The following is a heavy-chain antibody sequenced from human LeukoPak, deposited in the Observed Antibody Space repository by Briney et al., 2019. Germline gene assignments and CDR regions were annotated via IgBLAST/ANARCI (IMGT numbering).Heavy chain of an antibody. D-gene: IGHD2-2*01. CDR3: ARDFFPRIVVVPAAVFDV. CDR1: GFTFDDYG. J-gene: IGHJ3*01. V-gene: IGHV3-20*04. Sequence: GGSLRLSCAASGFTFDDYGMSWVRQAPGKGLEWVSGINWNIGSTVYADSVKGGFTISRDNAKNSLYLQMNSLRAEDTALYYCARDFFPRIVVVPAAVFDVWGLGTIVTVSS. CDR2: INWNIGST.